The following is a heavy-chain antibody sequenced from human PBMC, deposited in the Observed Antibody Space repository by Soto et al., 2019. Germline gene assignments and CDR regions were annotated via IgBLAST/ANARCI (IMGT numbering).Heavy chain of an antibody. J-gene: IGHJ4*02. CDR1: GFTFSSYW. V-gene: IGHV3-7*05. Sequence: PGGSLRLSCAASGFTFSSYWMSWVRQAPGKGLEWVANIKQDGSEKYYVDSVKGRLTISRDNAKNSLYLQMNSLRAEDTAVYYCATTTLYSSSWYRPQDFDYWGQGTLVTVSS. CDR2: IKQDGSEK. CDR3: ATTTLYSSSWYRPQDFDY. D-gene: IGHD6-13*01.